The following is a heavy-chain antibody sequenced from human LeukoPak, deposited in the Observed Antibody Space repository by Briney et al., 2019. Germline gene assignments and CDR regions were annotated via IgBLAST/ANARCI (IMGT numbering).Heavy chain of an antibody. CDR3: ARDRPNYYGSDGHYYRRDGDY. D-gene: IGHD3-22*01. J-gene: IGHJ4*02. V-gene: IGHV3-23*01. CDR2: ITSRGEST. CDR1: GFTFSIYA. Sequence: GGXLRLSCAASGFTFSIYAMSWVRQAPGKGLQWVSSITSRGESTLYVDSVKGRFTITRDNSENTLYLQMHSLRAEDTAVYYCARDRPNYYGSDGHYYRRDGDYWGRGTLVSVSS.